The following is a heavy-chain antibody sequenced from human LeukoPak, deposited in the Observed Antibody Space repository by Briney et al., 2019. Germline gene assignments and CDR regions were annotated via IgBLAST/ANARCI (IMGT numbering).Heavy chain of an antibody. J-gene: IGHJ3*02. D-gene: IGHD3-22*01. Sequence: PSQTLSLTCTVSGASVSSGSYYWGWIRHPPGKGLEWIGHIYYSGSTNYNPSLKSRVTISVDTSKDQFYLKLSSVTAADTAVYYCARDRSYYDSSGFYKYAFDIWGQGTVVTVSS. CDR1: GASVSSGSYY. CDR2: IYYSGST. CDR3: ARDRSYYDSSGFYKYAFDI. V-gene: IGHV4-61*01.